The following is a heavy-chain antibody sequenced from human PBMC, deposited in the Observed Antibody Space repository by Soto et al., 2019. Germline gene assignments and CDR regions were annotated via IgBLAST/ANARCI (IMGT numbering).Heavy chain of an antibody. CDR2: IYYSGST. CDR1: GGSISSGGYY. CDR3: ARDRGYNWNYGWFDP. J-gene: IGHJ5*02. V-gene: IGHV4-31*01. D-gene: IGHD1-7*01. Sequence: QVQLQESGPGLVKPSQTLSLTCTVSGGSISSGGYYWSWIRQHPGKGLEWIGYIYYSGSTYYNPSLKSPVTISVDTSKNQFSLKLSYVTAADTAVYYCARDRGYNWNYGWFDPWGQGTLVTVSS.